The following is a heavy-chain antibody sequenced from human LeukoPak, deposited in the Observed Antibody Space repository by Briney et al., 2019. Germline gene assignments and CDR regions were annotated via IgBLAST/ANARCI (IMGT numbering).Heavy chain of an antibody. J-gene: IGHJ4*02. V-gene: IGHV4-59*04. Sequence: SETLSLTCTVSGGSISSYYWSWIRQPPGKGLEWIGYIYHSGSTYYNPSLQSRVTMSVDTSKNQFSLKLSSVTAVDTAVYYCARKENVYYYFDYWGQGTLVTVSS. CDR3: ARKENVYYYFDY. CDR1: GGSISSYY. CDR2: IYHSGST. D-gene: IGHD3-10*01.